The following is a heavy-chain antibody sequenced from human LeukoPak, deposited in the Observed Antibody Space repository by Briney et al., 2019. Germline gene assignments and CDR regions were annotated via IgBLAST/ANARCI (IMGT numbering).Heavy chain of an antibody. CDR1: GYTFTGYY. CDR3: ARGIRVLRYFDWLLISDY. Sequence: ASVKVSCKASGYTFTGYYMHWVRQAPGQGLEWMGWINPNSGGTNYAQKFQGRVTMTSDTSISTDYMELSRLRSDDTAVYYCARGIRVLRYFDWLLISDYWGQGTLVTVCS. CDR2: INPNSGGT. V-gene: IGHV1-2*02. D-gene: IGHD3-9*01. J-gene: IGHJ4*02.